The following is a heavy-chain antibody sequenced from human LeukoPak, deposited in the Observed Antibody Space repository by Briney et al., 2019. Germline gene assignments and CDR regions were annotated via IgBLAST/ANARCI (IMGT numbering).Heavy chain of an antibody. CDR1: GGSMSSSSFY. CDR2: IYYSGST. V-gene: IGHV4-39*07. J-gene: IGHJ4*02. D-gene: IGHD6-13*01. CDR3: ARASGGQQRFDY. Sequence: SETLSLTCTVSGGSMSSSSFYWGWIRQPPGKGLEWIGGIYYSGSTYYNPSLKSRVTISLDTSKNQFSLRLSSVTAADTAVYYCARASGGQQRFDYWGQGPLVTVSS.